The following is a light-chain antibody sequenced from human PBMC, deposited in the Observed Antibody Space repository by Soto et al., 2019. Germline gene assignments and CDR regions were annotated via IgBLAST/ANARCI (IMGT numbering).Light chain of an antibody. Sequence: SALTQPASVSGSPGQSITISCTGTNSDVGGYNYVSWYQQHPGKAPELMIYEVSHRPSGVSNRFSGSKPDNTASLTISGLQAEDEADYYCSSYTSISTLYVFGTGTKVTVL. CDR1: NSDVGGYNY. J-gene: IGLJ1*01. CDR3: SSYTSISTLYV. V-gene: IGLV2-14*01. CDR2: EVS.